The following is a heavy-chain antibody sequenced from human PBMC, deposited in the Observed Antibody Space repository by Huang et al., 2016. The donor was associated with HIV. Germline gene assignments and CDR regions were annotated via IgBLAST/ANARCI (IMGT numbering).Heavy chain of an antibody. CDR1: GYTFTSYG. V-gene: IGHV1-18*04. CDR2: INTKNGVT. J-gene: IGHJ3*01. D-gene: IGHD3-3*01. Sequence: QVQLVQSGAEVKKPGASVKVSCQASGYTFTSYGISWVRQAPGQGLEWMGSINTKNGVTNSAQKLQGRVTMTTDSSTDTAYMELRSLRSDDTAVYYCARDRRVVHNALDVWGQGTKVTVSS. CDR3: ARDRRVVHNALDV.